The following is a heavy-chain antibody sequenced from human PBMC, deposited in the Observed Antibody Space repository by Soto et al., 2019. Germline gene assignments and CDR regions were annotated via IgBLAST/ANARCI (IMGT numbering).Heavy chain of an antibody. D-gene: IGHD6-13*01. CDR3: ARQAAAGKYYYAMDV. V-gene: IGHV5-51*01. CDR2: IYPGDSDT. J-gene: IGHJ6*02. Sequence: GESLKISCKASGYDFTSYWIGWVRQKPGKGLEWMAMIYPGDSDTRDSPSFQGQVTISADKSINTTYLQWSSLKASDTAIYYCARQAAAGKYYYAMDVWGQGTTVTVSS. CDR1: GYDFTSYW.